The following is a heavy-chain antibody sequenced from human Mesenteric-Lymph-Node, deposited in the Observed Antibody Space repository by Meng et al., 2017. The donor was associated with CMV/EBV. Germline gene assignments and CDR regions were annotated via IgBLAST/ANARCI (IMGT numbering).Heavy chain of an antibody. CDR2: IKQDGSEK. CDR1: GFTFSSYW. CDR3: ARVSEPQTGPVLRFLEWFPDHPPNYYGMDV. D-gene: IGHD3-3*01. Sequence: GGSLRLSCAASGFTFSSYWMSWVRQAPGKGLEWVANIKQDGSEKYYVDSVKGRFTISRDNAKNSLYLQMNSLRAEDTAVYYCARVSEPQTGPVLRFLEWFPDHPPNYYGMDVWGQGTTVTVSS. J-gene: IGHJ6*02. V-gene: IGHV3-7*01.